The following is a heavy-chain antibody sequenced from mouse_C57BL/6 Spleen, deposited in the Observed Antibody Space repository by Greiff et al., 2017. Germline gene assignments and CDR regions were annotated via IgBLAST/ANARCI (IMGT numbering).Heavy chain of an antibody. Sequence: EVQLQQSGAELVKPGASVTLSCKASGYSFTDYDMNWVKQSTGKSLEWIGVINPNYGTTCYNQKFKGKATLTVDQSSSTAYMQLNSLTSEDSAVYCCARKNYFDDWGQGTTLTVSS. CDR1: GYSFTDYD. CDR3: ARKNYFDD. CDR2: INPNYGTT. V-gene: IGHV1-39*01. J-gene: IGHJ2*01.